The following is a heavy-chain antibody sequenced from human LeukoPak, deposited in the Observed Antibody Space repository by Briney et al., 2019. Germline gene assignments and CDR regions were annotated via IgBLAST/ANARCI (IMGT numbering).Heavy chain of an antibody. CDR2: INPNRCGT. CDR1: GYIFTGYY. CDR3: ARDLHQLLTGAFDI. J-gene: IGHJ3*02. D-gene: IGHD2-2*01. Sequence: ASVKVFCKASGYIFTGYYMHWVRHAPGKGLEWMGWINPNRCGTNYAQKFQGRVTMSRDTSISTAYMELSRLRSDDTAVYYCARDLHQLLTGAFDIWGQGTMVTVSS. V-gene: IGHV1-2*02.